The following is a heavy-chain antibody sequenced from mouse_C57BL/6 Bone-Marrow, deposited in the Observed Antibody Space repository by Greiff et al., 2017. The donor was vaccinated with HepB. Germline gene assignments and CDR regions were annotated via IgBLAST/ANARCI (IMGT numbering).Heavy chain of an antibody. Sequence: QVQLKQPGTELVKPGASVKLSCKASGYTFTSYWMHWVKQRPGQGLEWIGNINPSNGGTNYNEKFKSKATLTVDKSSSTAYMQLSSLTSEDSAVYYCARSASNRYWYFDVWGTGTTVTVSS. J-gene: IGHJ1*03. CDR3: ARSASNRYWYFDV. V-gene: IGHV1-53*01. CDR1: GYTFTSYW. CDR2: INPSNGGT. D-gene: IGHD2-5*01.